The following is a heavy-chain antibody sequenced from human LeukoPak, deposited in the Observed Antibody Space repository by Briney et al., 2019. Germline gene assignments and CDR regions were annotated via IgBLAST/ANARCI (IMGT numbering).Heavy chain of an antibody. J-gene: IGHJ5*02. CDR1: GFSLSTPGVG. V-gene: IGHV4-39*07. CDR2: INHSGST. Sequence: ESGPTLVKPTQALTLTCTFSGFSLSTPGVGVGWIRQPPGKGLEWIGEINHSGSTNYNPSLKSRVTISVDTSKNQFSLKLSSVTAADTAVYYCAGYCSSTSCGDPWGQGTLVTVSS. D-gene: IGHD2-2*01. CDR3: AGYCSSTSCGDP.